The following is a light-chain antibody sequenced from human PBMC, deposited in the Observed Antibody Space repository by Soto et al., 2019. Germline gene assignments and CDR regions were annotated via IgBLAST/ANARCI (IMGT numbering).Light chain of an antibody. J-gene: IGKJ3*01. Sequence: DIQMTQSPSSLFANVGDRVTITCRASQGISTYLHWYQQRPGKAPSLLIYGASNLHRGVPSRFSGRGSGTDFTLTISSLQPEDVATYYCQQVNSYPRTFGPGTKVDIK. CDR2: GAS. V-gene: IGKV1-39*01. CDR3: QQVNSYPRT. CDR1: QGISTY.